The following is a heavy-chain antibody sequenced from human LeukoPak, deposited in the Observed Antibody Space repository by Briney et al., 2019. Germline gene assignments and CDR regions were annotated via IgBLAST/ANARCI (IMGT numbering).Heavy chain of an antibody. V-gene: IGHV3-30*02. J-gene: IGHJ4*02. CDR3: ARELVLRYFDPPSPN. CDR2: IRYDGSEK. Sequence: GXSLRXSCAASGFTFSNYGMHWVRQAPGKGLEWVAFIRYDGSEKYYADSVKGRFTISRDNAKNSLYLQMNSLRAEDTAVYYCARELVLRYFDPPSPNWGQGTLVTVSS. D-gene: IGHD3-9*01. CDR1: GFTFSNYG.